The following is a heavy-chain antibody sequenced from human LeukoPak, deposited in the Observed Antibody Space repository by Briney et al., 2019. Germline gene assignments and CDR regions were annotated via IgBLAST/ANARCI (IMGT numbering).Heavy chain of an antibody. D-gene: IGHD5-12*01. J-gene: IGHJ4*02. Sequence: GGSLRLSCAASGFTFTTNAMSWVRQAPGKGLEWVSAISGRTGATYYADSEKSRFTISRDNSKSTLYLQMDSLRAEDTAVYYCAKCGNSGCHLIDYWGQGTLVTVSS. V-gene: IGHV3-23*01. CDR3: AKCGNSGCHLIDY. CDR2: ISGRTGAT. CDR1: GFTFTTNA.